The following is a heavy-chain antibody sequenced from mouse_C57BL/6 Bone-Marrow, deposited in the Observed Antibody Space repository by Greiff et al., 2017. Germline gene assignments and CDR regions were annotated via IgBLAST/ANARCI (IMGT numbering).Heavy chain of an antibody. J-gene: IGHJ2*01. D-gene: IGHD1-1*01. CDR2: ISYDGSN. CDR1: GYSITSGYY. Sequence: EVKLQESGPGLVKPSQSLSLTCSVTGYSITSGYYWNWIRQFPGNKLEWMGYISYDGSNNYNPSLKNRISITRDTSKNQFFLKLNSVTTEDTATYYCARGGYYGLFDYWVQGTTLTVSS. CDR3: ARGGYYGLFDY. V-gene: IGHV3-6*01.